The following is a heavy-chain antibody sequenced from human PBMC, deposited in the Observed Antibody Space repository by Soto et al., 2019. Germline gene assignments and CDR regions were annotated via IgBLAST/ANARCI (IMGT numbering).Heavy chain of an antibody. CDR2: ITTSSAYI. V-gene: IGHV3-21*01. J-gene: IGHJ5*02. CDR1: GFTFNTYD. Sequence: EVQLVESGGGLVKPGGSLRLSCAASGFTFNTYDMNWVRQAPGKGLEWVSSITTSSAYIYYAGSLKGRITISRDNAKNSLFLQMNSLRAEDTAVYYCVRSGTARLLRHSWFDTWGQGTRVTVSS. CDR3: VRSGTARLLRHSWFDT. D-gene: IGHD2-21*01.